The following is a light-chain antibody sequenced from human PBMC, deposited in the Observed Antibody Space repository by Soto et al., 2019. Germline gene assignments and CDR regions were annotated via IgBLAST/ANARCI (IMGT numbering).Light chain of an antibody. CDR2: EVT. CDR3: SSSTNINTRACV. CDR1: SGDIGSYNR. Sequence: QSALTQPASVSGSPGQSITISCTGTSGDIGSYNRVSWYQQHPGKAPKLIIYEVTDRPSGVSNRFSGSKSGNTASLTISGLQAEDEAEYYGSSSTNINTRACVFGTGTKLTVL. J-gene: IGLJ1*01. V-gene: IGLV2-14*01.